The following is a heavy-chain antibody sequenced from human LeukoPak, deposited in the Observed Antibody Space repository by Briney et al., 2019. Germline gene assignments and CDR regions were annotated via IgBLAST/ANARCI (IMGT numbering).Heavy chain of an antibody. CDR1: GFSLTTGVA. D-gene: IGHD2-15*01. J-gene: IGHJ4*02. V-gene: IGHV2-5*02. Sequence: SGPTLVNPTQTLTLTCTFSGFSLTTGVAVAWIRQPPGKALEWIALTFWDDEKRYSSSLESRLTITKYTSRNQVVLTMTNVDPADTATYFCAQRRRYCIGGTCAYNFDQWGQGVLVTVSS. CDR3: AQRRRYCIGGTCAYNFDQ. CDR2: TFWDDEK.